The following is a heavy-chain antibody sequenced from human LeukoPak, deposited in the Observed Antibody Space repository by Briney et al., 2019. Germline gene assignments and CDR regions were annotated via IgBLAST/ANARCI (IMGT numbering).Heavy chain of an antibody. CDR2: INPNSGGT. V-gene: IGHV1-2*02. CDR3: ARDGVPAAAHYYYYYYMDV. CDR1: GYTFTGYY. J-gene: IGHJ6*03. Sequence: EASVKVSCKASGYTFTGYYMHWVRQAPGQGLEWMGWINPNSGGTNYAQKFQGRVTMTRDTSISTAYMELSRLRSDDTAVYYCARDGVPAAAHYYYYYYMDVWGKGTTVTVSS. D-gene: IGHD2-2*01.